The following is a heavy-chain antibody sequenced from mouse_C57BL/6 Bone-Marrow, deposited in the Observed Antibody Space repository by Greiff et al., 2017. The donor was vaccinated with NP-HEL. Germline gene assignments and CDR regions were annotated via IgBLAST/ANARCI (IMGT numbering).Heavy chain of an antibody. J-gene: IGHJ1*03. CDR2: INPNNGGT. CDR1: GYTFTDYY. CDR3: ARATTVFDV. V-gene: IGHV1-26*01. Sequence: EVQLQQSGPELVKPGASVKISCKASGYTFTDYYMNWVKQSHGKSLEWIGDINPNNGGTSYNQKFKGKATLTVDKSSSTAYMELRSLTSEDSAVYYCARATTVFDVWGTGTTVTVSS. D-gene: IGHD1-1*01.